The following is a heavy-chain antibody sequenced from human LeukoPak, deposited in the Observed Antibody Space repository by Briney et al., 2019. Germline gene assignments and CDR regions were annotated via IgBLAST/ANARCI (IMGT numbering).Heavy chain of an antibody. J-gene: IGHJ6*02. D-gene: IGHD3-22*01. CDR1: GCTFSSCA. CDR3: ASHPITPYYYDSSGYYPSVYYYGMDV. V-gene: IGHV3-23*01. Sequence: GGCLRLSCAASGCTFSSCAMSWVREAPGKGLEWVSAISGSGGSTYYADSVKGRFTISRDNSKNTLYLQMNSLRAEDTAVYYCASHPITPYYYDSSGYYPSVYYYGMDVWGQGTTVTVSS. CDR2: ISGSGGST.